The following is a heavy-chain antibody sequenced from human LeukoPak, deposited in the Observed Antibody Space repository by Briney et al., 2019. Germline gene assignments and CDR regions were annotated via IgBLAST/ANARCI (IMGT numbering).Heavy chain of an antibody. J-gene: IGHJ4*02. CDR2: MNPNSGNT. CDR1: GYTFTSYD. Sequence: GASVKLSCKASGYTFTSYDINCVRQATGQGLEWMGWMNPNSGNTGYAQKFQGRVTITRNTSISTAYMELSSLRSEDTAVDYCARVGVLWSCYFGYWGQGTLVTVSS. CDR3: ARVGVLWSCYFGY. V-gene: IGHV1-8*03. D-gene: IGHD3-3*01.